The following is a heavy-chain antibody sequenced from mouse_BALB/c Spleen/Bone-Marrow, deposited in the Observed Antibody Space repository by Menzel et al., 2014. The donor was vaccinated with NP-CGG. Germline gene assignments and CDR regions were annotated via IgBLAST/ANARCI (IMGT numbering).Heavy chain of an antibody. CDR2: IRKKAYGYTT. Sequence: EVQLVESGGGLVQPGGSLRHPCTTSGFTFTDYYISWVGQPPGKALEWWAFIRKKAYGYTTEYIAPVRGGFTITRDNSQSILYLQMNALRAEDSATYYCARFPMDYWGQGTSVTVSS. V-gene: IGHV7-3*02. J-gene: IGHJ4*01. CDR1: GFTFTDYY. CDR3: ARFPMDY.